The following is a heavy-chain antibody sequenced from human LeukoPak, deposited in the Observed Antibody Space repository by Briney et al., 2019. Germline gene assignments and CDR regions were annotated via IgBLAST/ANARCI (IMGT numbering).Heavy chain of an antibody. CDR3: ARTPDCSSTSCYSYYYYGMDV. CDR1: GGSISSYY. CDR2: IYYSGST. V-gene: IGHV4-59*01. Sequence: SETLSLTCTVSGGSISSYYWSWIRQPPGKGLEWIGYIYYSGSTNYNPSLKSRVTISVDTSKNQFSLKLSSVTAADTAVYYCARTPDCSSTSCYSYYYYGMDVWGQGTTVTVS. D-gene: IGHD2-2*01. J-gene: IGHJ6*02.